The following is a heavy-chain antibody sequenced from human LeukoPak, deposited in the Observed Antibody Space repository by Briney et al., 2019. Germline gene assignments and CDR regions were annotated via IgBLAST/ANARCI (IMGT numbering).Heavy chain of an antibody. V-gene: IGHV3-30*18. Sequence: PGGSLRLSCVAPGLTFNNYSMHWVRQAPGKGLEWVAVIPNDGGKKYYAESVKGRFTISRDNSKNTLYLQMNSLRAEDTAVYYCTKGWYSNYFSIDYWGQGTLVTVSS. D-gene: IGHD4-11*01. CDR2: IPNDGGKK. CDR3: TKGWYSNYFSIDY. CDR1: GLTFNNYS. J-gene: IGHJ4*02.